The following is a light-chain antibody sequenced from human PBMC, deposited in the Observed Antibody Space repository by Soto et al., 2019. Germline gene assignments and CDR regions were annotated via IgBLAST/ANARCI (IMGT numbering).Light chain of an antibody. Sequence: QSALTQPASVSASPGQSITISCTGSSSDVGAYNLVSWYQQHPTKAPKLIIYQDNKRPSGISNRFSGSKSGNTASLTIAGLQAEDEADYYCCSYAGGNKWVFGGGTKLTVL. J-gene: IGLJ3*02. V-gene: IGLV2-23*01. CDR3: CSYAGGNKWV. CDR1: SSDVGAYNL. CDR2: QDN.